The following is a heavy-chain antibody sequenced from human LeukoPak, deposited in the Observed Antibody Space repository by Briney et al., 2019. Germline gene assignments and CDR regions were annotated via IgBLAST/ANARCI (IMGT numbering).Heavy chain of an antibody. D-gene: IGHD3-10*01. Sequence: SETLSLTCTVSGGSISSYYWSWIRQPPGKGLEGIGYIYYSGSTNYNPSLKSRVTMSVDTSKNQFSPKLSSVTAADTAVYYCAREPRGGELWFGEFPYYYYMDVWGKGTTVTVSS. CDR2: IYYSGST. J-gene: IGHJ6*03. CDR3: AREPRGGELWFGEFPYYYYMDV. V-gene: IGHV4-59*12. CDR1: GGSISSYY.